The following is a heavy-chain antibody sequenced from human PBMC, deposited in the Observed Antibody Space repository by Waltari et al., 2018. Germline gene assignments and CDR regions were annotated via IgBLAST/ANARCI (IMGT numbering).Heavy chain of an antibody. Sequence: QVQLQESGPGLVTPSETLSLTCAVSGYSISSGYYWGWIRQPPGKGLEWIGNIYHSGSTYYNPSLKSRVTISVDTSKNQFSLKLSSVIAADTAVYYCARHVYTTLDYWGQGTMVTVSS. CDR2: IYHSGST. CDR1: GYSISSGYY. V-gene: IGHV4-38-2*01. J-gene: IGHJ3*01. CDR3: ARHVYTTLDY. D-gene: IGHD3-16*01.